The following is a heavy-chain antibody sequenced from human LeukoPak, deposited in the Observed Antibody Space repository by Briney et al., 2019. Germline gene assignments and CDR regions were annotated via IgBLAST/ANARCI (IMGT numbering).Heavy chain of an antibody. V-gene: IGHV4-34*01. CDR2: INHSGST. CDR1: GGSFSGYY. Sequence: SETLSLTCAVYGGSFSGYYWSWIRQPPGKGQEWIGEINHSGSTNYNPSLKSRVTISVDTSKNQFSLKLSSVTAADTAVYYCARHRDYSSSDYWGQGTLVTVSS. CDR3: ARHRDYSSSDY. J-gene: IGHJ4*02. D-gene: IGHD6-6*01.